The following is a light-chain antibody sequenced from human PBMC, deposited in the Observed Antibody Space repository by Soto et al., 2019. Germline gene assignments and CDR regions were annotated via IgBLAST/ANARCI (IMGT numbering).Light chain of an antibody. J-gene: IGKJ1*01. CDR1: QSVSNC. CDR3: QQYGSSGT. Sequence: EIVLTQSPATLSLSPGERVTLSCRASQSVSNCLAWYQLKPGQAPRLLIYDASNRATGIPARFSGSGSGTDFTLTISRLEPEDFAVYYCQQYGSSGTFGQGTKVDIK. CDR2: DAS. V-gene: IGKV3-11*01.